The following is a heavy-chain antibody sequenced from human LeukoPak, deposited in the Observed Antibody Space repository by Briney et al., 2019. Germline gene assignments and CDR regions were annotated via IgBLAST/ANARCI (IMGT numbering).Heavy chain of an antibody. Sequence: SETLSLTCAVYGGSFSGYYWSWIRQPPGKGLEWIAYIYNSGSTNSNPSLKSRVTISVDTSKNQFSLRLSSVTAADTAVYYCARIYYDSGAYYRRAFDIWGQGTMVSVSS. CDR1: GGSFSGYY. V-gene: IGHV4-59*01. D-gene: IGHD3-22*01. CDR3: ARIYYDSGAYYRRAFDI. CDR2: IYNSGST. J-gene: IGHJ3*02.